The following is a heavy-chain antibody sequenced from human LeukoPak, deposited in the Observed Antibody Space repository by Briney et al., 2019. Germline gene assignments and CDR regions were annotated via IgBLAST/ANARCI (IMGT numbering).Heavy chain of an antibody. CDR3: AKDFWTAGRDWFDP. V-gene: IGHV3-30*02. CDR2: IGHDANLK. D-gene: IGHD6-13*01. CDR1: GFPFSTYA. Sequence: PGGSLRLSCEASGFPFSTYAMNWLRQAPGKGLEWVAYIGHDANLKVYMKSVTGRFTISRDNSKNTMFLQMNSLRPEDAATYYCAKDFWTAGRDWFDPWGQETLVTVFS. J-gene: IGHJ5*02.